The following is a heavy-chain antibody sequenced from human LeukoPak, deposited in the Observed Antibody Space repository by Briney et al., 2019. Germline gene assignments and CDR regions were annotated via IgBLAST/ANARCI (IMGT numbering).Heavy chain of an antibody. J-gene: IGHJ4*02. Sequence: ASVKVSCKSSGYTFTGYYMHWVRQAPGQGLEWMGWINPNSGGTNYAQKFQGRVTMTWDTSISTAYMELSRLRSDDTAVYYCARDTRITGTTVAWRKFDYWGQGTLVTVSS. CDR1: GYTFTGYY. D-gene: IGHD1-7*01. CDR3: ARDTRITGTTVAWRKFDY. V-gene: IGHV1-2*02. CDR2: INPNSGGT.